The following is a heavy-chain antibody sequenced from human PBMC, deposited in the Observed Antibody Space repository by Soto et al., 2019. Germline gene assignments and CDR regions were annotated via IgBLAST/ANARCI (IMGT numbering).Heavy chain of an antibody. CDR3: ARGSPIVTTTGFYYYYYGMDV. V-gene: IGHV4-34*01. Sequence: SETLSLTCAVYGGSFSGYYWSWIRQPPGKGLEWIGEINHSGSTNYNPSLKSRVTISVDTSKNQFFLKLSSVTAADTAVYYCARGSPIVTTTGFYYYYYGMDVWGQGTKVTVS. CDR1: GGSFSGYY. J-gene: IGHJ6*02. D-gene: IGHD4-17*01. CDR2: INHSGST.